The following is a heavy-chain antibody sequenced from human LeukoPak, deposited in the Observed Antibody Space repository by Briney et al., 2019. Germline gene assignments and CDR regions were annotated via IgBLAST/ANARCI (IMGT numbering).Heavy chain of an antibody. V-gene: IGHV3-23*01. J-gene: IGHJ4*02. CDR3: AKVWSRALRFLEWRDY. D-gene: IGHD3-3*01. CDR2: ISASGGST. Sequence: GGSLRLSCAASGFTLGSYAMSWVRQAPGKGLEWVSSISASGGSTNYADSVKGRFTISRDNSKNTLYLQMNSLRAEDTAVYYCAKVWSRALRFLEWRDYWGQGTLVTVSS. CDR1: GFTLGSYA.